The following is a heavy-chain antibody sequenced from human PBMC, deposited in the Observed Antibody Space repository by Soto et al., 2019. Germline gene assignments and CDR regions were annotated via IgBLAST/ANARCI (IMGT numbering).Heavy chain of an antibody. CDR3: ARRGSGHTFDY. V-gene: IGHV4-39*01. D-gene: IGHD3-10*01. CDR2: IYEAGTT. J-gene: IGHJ4*02. CDR1: GASISRTGFH. Sequence: LSLTCAVSGASISRTGFHWGWVRQPPGQGLEWIGSIYEAGTTFYNSSLKSRVTISADTSKNHFSLRLSSVTAADTAVYYCARRGSGHTFDYWGQGTLVTVSS.